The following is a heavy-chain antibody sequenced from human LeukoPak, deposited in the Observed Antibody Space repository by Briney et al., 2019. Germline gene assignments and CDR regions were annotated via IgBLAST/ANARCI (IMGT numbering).Heavy chain of an antibody. V-gene: IGHV3-33*01. CDR1: RFTFSSYG. D-gene: IGHD6-19*01. J-gene: IGHJ4*02. CDR3: ASSTAVAATGYYFDY. CDR2: IWYDGSNK. Sequence: GGSLRLSCAASRFTFSSYGMHWVRQAPGKGLEWVAVIWYDGSNKYYADSVKGRFTISRDNSKNTLYLQMNSLRAEDTAVYYCASSTAVAATGYYFDYWGQGTLVTVSS.